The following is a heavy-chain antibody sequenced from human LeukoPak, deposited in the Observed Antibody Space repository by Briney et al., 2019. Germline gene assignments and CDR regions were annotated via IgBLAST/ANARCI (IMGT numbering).Heavy chain of an antibody. CDR2: IKQDGSEK. V-gene: IGHV3-7*03. CDR3: AREKDLDINEVVAATYYFDY. J-gene: IGHJ4*02. D-gene: IGHD2-15*01. CDR1: GFTFSSYW. Sequence: GGSLRLSCAASGFTFSSYWMSWVRQAPGKGLEWVANIKQDGSEKYYVDSVKGRFTISRDNAKNSLYLQMNSLRAEDTAVYYCAREKDLDINEVVAATYYFDYWGLGTLVTVSS.